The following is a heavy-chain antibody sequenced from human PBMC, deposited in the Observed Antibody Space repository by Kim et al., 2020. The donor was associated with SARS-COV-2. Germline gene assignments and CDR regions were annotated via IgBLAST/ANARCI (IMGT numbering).Heavy chain of an antibody. CDR2: I. CDR3: ARGDNWNYPIDY. V-gene: IGHV3-48*04. D-gene: IGHD1-7*01. Sequence: IYYADSVKSRFTISIDNAKTSLYLQMDSLRAEDTAVYYCARGDNWNYPIDYWGQGTLVTVSS. J-gene: IGHJ4*02.